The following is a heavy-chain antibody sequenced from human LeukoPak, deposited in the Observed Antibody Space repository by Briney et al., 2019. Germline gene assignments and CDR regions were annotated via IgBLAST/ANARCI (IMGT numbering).Heavy chain of an antibody. D-gene: IGHD3-16*01. V-gene: IGHV7-4-1*02. Sequence: EASVKVSCKASGYTFTSYGISWVRQAPGQGLEWMGWINTNTGNPTYAQGFTGRFVFSLDTSVSTAYLQISSLKAEDTAVYYCARPLRGLYYYYMDVWGKGTTVTVSS. CDR3: ARPLRGLYYYYMDV. J-gene: IGHJ6*03. CDR1: GYTFTSYG. CDR2: INTNTGNP.